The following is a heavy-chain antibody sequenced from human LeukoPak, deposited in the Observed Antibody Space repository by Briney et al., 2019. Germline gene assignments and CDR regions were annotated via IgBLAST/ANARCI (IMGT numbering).Heavy chain of an antibody. Sequence: ETLSLTCTVSGYSISSGYYWGWIRQPPGKGLEWVATIKGDGTETYYVHFVEGRFTLSRDNAKNSLYLQMNSLRAEDTAVYYCAKEGGNYYGSAFNLWGQGTMVTVSP. CDR1: GYSISSGYY. D-gene: IGHD1-26*01. CDR3: AKEGGNYYGSAFNL. J-gene: IGHJ3*01. CDR2: IKGDGTET. V-gene: IGHV3-7*01.